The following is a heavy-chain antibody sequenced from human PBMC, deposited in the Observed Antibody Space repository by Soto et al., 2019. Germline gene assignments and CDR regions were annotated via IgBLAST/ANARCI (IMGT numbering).Heavy chain of an antibody. J-gene: IGHJ5*02. V-gene: IGHV1-18*01. CDR3: ARGGFSGYDFWSGGNWFEP. D-gene: IGHD3-3*01. CDR1: GSTFTSYG. CDR2: ISAYNVNT. Sequence: ASLKVSCNSSGSTFTSYGISCVRQSPGQGLEWMGWISAYNVNTNYAQKLQGRVTMTTDTSTSTAYMELRSLRSDDTAVYYCARGGFSGYDFWSGGNWFEPWGQGTLVTVSS.